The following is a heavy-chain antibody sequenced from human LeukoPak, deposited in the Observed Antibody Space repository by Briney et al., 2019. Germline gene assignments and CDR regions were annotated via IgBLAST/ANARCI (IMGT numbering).Heavy chain of an antibody. J-gene: IGHJ3*02. CDR3: ATPWGLSSRAAFDI. CDR2: INPNSGGT. Sequence: ASVKVSCKASGYTFTSYGISWVRQALGQGLEWMGWINPNSGGTNYAQKFQGRVTMTRDTSISTAYMELSRLRSDDTAVYYCATPWGLSSRAAFDIWGQGTMATVSS. V-gene: IGHV1-2*02. D-gene: IGHD3-16*01. CDR1: GYTFTSYG.